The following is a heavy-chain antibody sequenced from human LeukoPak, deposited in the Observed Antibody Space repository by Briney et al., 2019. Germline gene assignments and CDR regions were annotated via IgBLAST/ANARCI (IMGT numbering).Heavy chain of an antibody. CDR1: GDSVSNNRAD. D-gene: IGHD4-17*01. Sequence: SQTLSLTCAISGDSVSNNRADWNWIRQSPSRVLEWLGRTYYRSKWYNDYALSVKSRITINPDTSKNQFSLQLNSVTPEDTAVYYCARIATVTQDDYWGQGTLVTVSS. CDR3: ARIATVTQDDY. J-gene: IGHJ4*02. CDR2: TYYRSKWYN. V-gene: IGHV6-1*01.